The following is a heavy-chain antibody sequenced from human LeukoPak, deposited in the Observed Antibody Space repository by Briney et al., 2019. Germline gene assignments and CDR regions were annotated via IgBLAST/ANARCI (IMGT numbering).Heavy chain of an antibody. CDR1: GYTFTGYY. CDR3: AREIAAGGWRGFDY. J-gene: IGHJ4*02. Sequence: ASVKVSCKASGYTFTGYYMHWVRQAPGQGLEWMGWINPNSGATNYARKFQGRVTMTRDTSVSTAYMELSSLRSDDTAVYYCAREIAAGGWRGFDYWGQGTLVTVSS. V-gene: IGHV1-2*02. CDR2: INPNSGAT. D-gene: IGHD6-13*01.